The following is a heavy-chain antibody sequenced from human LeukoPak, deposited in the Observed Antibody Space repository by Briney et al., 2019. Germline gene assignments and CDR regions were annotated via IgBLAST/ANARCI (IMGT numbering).Heavy chain of an antibody. CDR1: GFTFSSYG. V-gene: IGHV3-30*18. J-gene: IGHJ6*03. CDR3: AKGGDYEIYYYSSYMDV. D-gene: IGHD4-17*01. Sequence: GGSLRLSCAAAGFTFSSYGMHWVRQAPGKGLEWVAVISYDGSNKYYADSVKGRFTISRDNSKNTLYLQMNSLRAEDTAVYYCAKGGDYEIYYYSSYMDVWGKGTTVTVSS. CDR2: ISYDGSNK.